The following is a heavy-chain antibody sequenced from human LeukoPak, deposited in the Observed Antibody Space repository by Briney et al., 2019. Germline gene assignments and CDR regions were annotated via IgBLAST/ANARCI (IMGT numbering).Heavy chain of an antibody. CDR2: IRNDGSNT. CDR3: AKDRYYGSGTYSFDY. V-gene: IGHV3-30*02. CDR1: EFTLSSYG. Sequence: GGSLRLSCAASEFTLSSYGMHWVRQAPGKGLEWVAFIRNDGSNTFYGDSVKGRFTISRDNSKNTLYLQMNSLRTEDTAVYYCAKDRYYGSGTYSFDYWGQGTLVTVSS. D-gene: IGHD3-10*01. J-gene: IGHJ4*02.